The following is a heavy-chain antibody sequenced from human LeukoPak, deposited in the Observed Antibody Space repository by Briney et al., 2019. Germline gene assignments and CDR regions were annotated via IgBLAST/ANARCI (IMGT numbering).Heavy chain of an antibody. CDR3: AKDRYYDILTGYSIPPAFDI. J-gene: IGHJ3*02. V-gene: IGHV1-46*01. D-gene: IGHD3-9*01. Sequence: ASVKVSCKASGYTFTSYYMHWVRQAPGQGLEWMGIINPSGGSTSYAQKFQGRVTMTRDTSTSTVYMELSSLRAEDTAVYYSAKDRYYDILTGYSIPPAFDIWGQGTMVTVSS. CDR1: GYTFTSYY. CDR2: INPSGGST.